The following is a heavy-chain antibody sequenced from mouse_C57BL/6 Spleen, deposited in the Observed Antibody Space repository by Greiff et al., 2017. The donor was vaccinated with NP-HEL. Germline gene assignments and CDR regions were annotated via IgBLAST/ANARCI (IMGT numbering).Heavy chain of an antibody. CDR1: GYTFTSYW. J-gene: IGHJ2*01. Sequence: QVQLQQPGTELVKPGASVKLSCKAFGYTFTSYWMPWVKRRPGQGFERIGNINPSNGGTNYTEKFKSKATLTVVKSSSTAYMELSSLTAEDSAVYYCAIWKRLGRGYYWGQGTTLTVSS. CDR2: INPSNGGT. V-gene: IGHV1-53*01. D-gene: IGHD4-1*01. CDR3: AIWKRLGRGYY.